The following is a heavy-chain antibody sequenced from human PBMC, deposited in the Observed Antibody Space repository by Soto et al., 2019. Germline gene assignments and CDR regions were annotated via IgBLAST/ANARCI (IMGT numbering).Heavy chain of an antibody. V-gene: IGHV3-11*01. CDR1: GFAFSDPY. J-gene: IGHJ4*02. CDR2: IRSSGSTI. CDR3: ARRGASVTTPFDY. D-gene: IGHD4-17*01. Sequence: QVQLVESGGGLVKPGGSLRLSCAASGFAFSDPYMSWIRQAPGKGLEWISYIRSSGSTIYYADSVKGRFTISRDNAKKSLYMQLDSPTADDTAVYYYARRGASVTTPFDYWGQGTQVTVSS.